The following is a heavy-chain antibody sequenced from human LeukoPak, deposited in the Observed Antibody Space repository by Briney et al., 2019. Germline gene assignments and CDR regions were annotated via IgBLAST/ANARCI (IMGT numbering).Heavy chain of an antibody. Sequence: PGGSLRLSCAASGFTFSSYGMHWVRQAPGKGLEWVAFIRYDGSNKYYADSVKGRFTISRDNSKNTLYLQMNSLRAEDTAVYYCAKENSGCHEYYYQSYMDVGGKGTTVTISS. CDR2: IRYDGSNK. CDR3: AKENSGCHEYYYQSYMDV. V-gene: IGHV3-30*02. J-gene: IGHJ6*03. D-gene: IGHD6-19*01. CDR1: GFTFSSYG.